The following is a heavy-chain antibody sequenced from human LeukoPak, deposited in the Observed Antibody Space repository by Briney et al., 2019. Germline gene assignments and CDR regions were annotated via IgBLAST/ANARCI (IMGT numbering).Heavy chain of an antibody. Sequence: PGGSPRLSCAASGFTFSNYAMHWVRQAPGKGLEWVALISYDGSNKCYADSVKGRFTIFRDNPKNTLYLQMNSLRGEDTAVYYCARGAPRNYDFWSGPFDYWGQGSLVTVSS. V-gene: IGHV3-30-3*01. CDR1: GFTFSNYA. CDR2: ISYDGSNK. D-gene: IGHD3-3*01. CDR3: ARGAPRNYDFWSGPFDY. J-gene: IGHJ4*02.